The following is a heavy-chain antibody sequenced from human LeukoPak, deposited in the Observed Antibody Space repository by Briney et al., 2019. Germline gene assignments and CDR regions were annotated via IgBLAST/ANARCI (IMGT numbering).Heavy chain of an antibody. CDR1: GFTFSSYA. CDR2: ISGSGGST. CDR3: AKGGYSSSWYPFDY. V-gene: IGHV3-23*01. D-gene: IGHD6-13*01. Sequence: GGSLRLSCAASGFTFSSYAMSWVRQAPGKGLEWVSAISGSGGSTYYADSVKGRFTISRYNSKNTLYLQMNSLRAEDTAVYYCAKGGYSSSWYPFDYWGQGTLVTVSS. J-gene: IGHJ4*02.